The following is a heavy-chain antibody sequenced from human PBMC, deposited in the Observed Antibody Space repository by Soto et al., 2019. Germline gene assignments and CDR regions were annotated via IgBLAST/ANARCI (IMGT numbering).Heavy chain of an antibody. J-gene: IGHJ6*02. D-gene: IGHD7-27*01. CDR3: TTDLGLDYYYYGIDV. CDR2: IKCKTDGGTR. Sequence: LRPSWAASGFTLSNAWISWVRQAPGKGLEWVGRIKCKTDGGTRDYAATVKGRFTISRDDSNNTLYLQMNSLETDATAVYCCTTDLGLDYYYYGIDVWGQGTTVTVSS. V-gene: IGHV3-15*01. CDR1: GFTLSNAW.